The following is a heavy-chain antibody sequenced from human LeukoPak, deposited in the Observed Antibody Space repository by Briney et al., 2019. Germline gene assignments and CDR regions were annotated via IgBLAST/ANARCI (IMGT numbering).Heavy chain of an antibody. D-gene: IGHD6-25*01. CDR1: GYTFTSYY. Sequence: ASVKVSCKASGYTFTSYYMHWVRQAPGQGLEWMGMINPSGGSTGYAQKFQARVTMTRDTSTSTVYMELSSLRSGDTAVYYCARGLVAAAALDYWGQGTLVTVSS. V-gene: IGHV1-46*01. CDR3: ARGLVAAAALDY. CDR2: INPSGGST. J-gene: IGHJ4*02.